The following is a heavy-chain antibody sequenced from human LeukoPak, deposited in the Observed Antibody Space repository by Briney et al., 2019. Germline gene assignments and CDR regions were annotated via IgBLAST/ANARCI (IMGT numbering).Heavy chain of an antibody. D-gene: IGHD2-2*02. J-gene: IGHJ4*02. CDR3: AIGGDSTTSCYRCFDY. Sequence: GESLNISCKGSGYRFTSYWIGWVRQRPGKGLEWMGLIYPGDSDTRYSPSFQGQVTISADKSISTAYLQWSSLKASDSAMYYCAIGGDSTTSCYRCFDYWGQGTLVTVSS. CDR1: GYRFTSYW. CDR2: IYPGDSDT. V-gene: IGHV5-51*01.